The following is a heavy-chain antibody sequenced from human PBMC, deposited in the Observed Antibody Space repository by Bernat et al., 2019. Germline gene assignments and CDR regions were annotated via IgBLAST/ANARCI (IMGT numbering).Heavy chain of an antibody. D-gene: IGHD2-21*01. V-gene: IGHV5-51*01. CDR3: ARPAYCGGDCSYYYYYMDV. Sequence: EVQLVQSGAEVKKPGESLKISCKGSGYSFTSYWIGWVRQMPGKGLEWMGIIYPGDSDTRYSPSFQGQVTTSADKSISTAYLQWSSLKASDTAMYYCARPAYCGGDCSYYYYYMDVWGKGTTVTVSS. CDR2: IYPGDSDT. J-gene: IGHJ6*03. CDR1: GYSFTSYW.